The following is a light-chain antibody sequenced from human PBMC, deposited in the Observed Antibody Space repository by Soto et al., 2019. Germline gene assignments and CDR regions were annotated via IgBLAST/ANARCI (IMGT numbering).Light chain of an antibody. CDR1: SSDVGGYNY. Sequence: QSALTQPASVSGSPGQSITISCTGTSSDVGGYNYVSWYQHHPGKAPKLIIYEVSNRPSGVSNRFSGSKSGNTASLTISGLRAEDEADYYCTSYTSSTTYVVFGGGTKLTVL. J-gene: IGLJ2*01. CDR2: EVS. CDR3: TSYTSSTTYVV. V-gene: IGLV2-14*01.